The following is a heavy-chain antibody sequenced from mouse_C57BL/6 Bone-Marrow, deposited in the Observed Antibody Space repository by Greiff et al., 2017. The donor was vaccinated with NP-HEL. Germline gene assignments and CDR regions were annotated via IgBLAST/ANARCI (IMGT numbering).Heavy chain of an antibody. CDR1: GFTFSSYT. D-gene: IGHD1-1*01. Sequence: EVNLVESGGGLVKPGGSLKLSCAASGFTFSSYTMSWVRQTPEKRLEWVATISGGGGNTYYPDSVKGRFTISRDNAKNTLYLQMSSLRSEDTALYYCARQNYGSSYGDYAMDYWGQGTSVTVSS. CDR2: ISGGGGNT. V-gene: IGHV5-9*01. J-gene: IGHJ4*01. CDR3: ARQNYGSSYGDYAMDY.